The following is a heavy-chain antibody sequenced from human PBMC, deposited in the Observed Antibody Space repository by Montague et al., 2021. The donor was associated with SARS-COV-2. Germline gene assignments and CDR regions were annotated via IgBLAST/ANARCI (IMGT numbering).Heavy chain of an antibody. CDR1: GGSIGGTNYY. Sequence: SETLSLTCTVSGGSIGGTNYYWDWICQSPGKGLEWIGNIFQSGVLSYNPSPKSRVTISVDTSSNPFSLRLSSVTAADTAVYFCARHPPHSPSGNYLVPGGFGFWGPGAMVTVSS. V-gene: IGHV4-39*01. J-gene: IGHJ3*01. CDR2: IFQSGVL. CDR3: ARHPPHSPSGNYLVPGGFGF. D-gene: IGHD3-10*01.